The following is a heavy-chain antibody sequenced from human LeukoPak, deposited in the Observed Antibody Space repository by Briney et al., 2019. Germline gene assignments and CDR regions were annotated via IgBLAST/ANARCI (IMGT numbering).Heavy chain of an antibody. CDR2: IKEDGSEK. V-gene: IGHV3-7*01. J-gene: IGHJ5*02. Sequence: GGSLRLSCAASVFTFSRSWMHWVRQAPGKGLEWVASIKEDGSEKYYVDSVKGRFTISRDNAKNSLYLQMNSLRAEDTAMYYCASSGWYSTPNWFDPWGQGTLVIVSS. CDR3: ASSGWYSTPNWFDP. CDR1: VFTFSRSW. D-gene: IGHD6-19*01.